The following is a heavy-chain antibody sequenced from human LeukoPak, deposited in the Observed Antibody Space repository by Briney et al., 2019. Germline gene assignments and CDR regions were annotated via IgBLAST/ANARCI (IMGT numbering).Heavy chain of an antibody. CDR3: ARVLPGIAVAGRGYYFDY. D-gene: IGHD6-19*01. V-gene: IGHV4-59*01. Sequence: SETLSLTCTVSGGSISSYYWSWIRQPPGKGLEWIGYIYYSGSTNYNPSLKSRVTISVDTSKNQFSLKVSSVTAADTAVYYCARVLPGIAVAGRGYYFDYWGQGTLVTVSS. CDR2: IYYSGST. CDR1: GGSISSYY. J-gene: IGHJ4*02.